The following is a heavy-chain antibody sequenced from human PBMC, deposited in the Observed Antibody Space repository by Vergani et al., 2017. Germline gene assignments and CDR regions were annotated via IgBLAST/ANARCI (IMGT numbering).Heavy chain of an antibody. CDR1: GFTFSSYW. J-gene: IGHJ3*02. Sequence: EVQLVESGGGLVQPGGSLRLSCAASGFTFSSYWMHWVRQAPGKGLVWVSRINNDGSSTNYADSVKGRFTISRDNAKNTLYLQMNSLRAEDTAVYYCAREPLRWHPFDIWGQGTMVTVSS. V-gene: IGHV3-74*01. CDR2: INNDGSST. D-gene: IGHD2-15*01. CDR3: AREPLRWHPFDI.